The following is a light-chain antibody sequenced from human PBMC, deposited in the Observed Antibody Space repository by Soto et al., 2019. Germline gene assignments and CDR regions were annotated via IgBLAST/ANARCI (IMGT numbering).Light chain of an antibody. CDR3: QQYHTFSYT. J-gene: IGKJ2*01. V-gene: IGKV1-5*01. CDR1: QSISSW. CDR2: DAS. Sequence: DIPMTQSPSTLSASVGDRVTITCRASQSISSWLAWYQQKPGKAPKLLIYDASSLESGVPSRFSGSGSGTEFTLTISSLQPDDFATYYCQQYHTFSYTFGQGTSLESK.